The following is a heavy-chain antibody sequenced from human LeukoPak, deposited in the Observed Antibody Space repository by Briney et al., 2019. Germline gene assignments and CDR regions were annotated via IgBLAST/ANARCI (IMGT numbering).Heavy chain of an antibody. CDR3: ARAFYDSSGYDYYYYMDV. J-gene: IGHJ6*03. CDR1: GYTFTSYA. CDR2: MNPNSGNT. D-gene: IGHD3-22*01. Sequence: ASVKVSCKASGYTFTSYAMNWVRQATGQGLEWMGWMNPNSGNTGYAQKFQGRVTMTRNTSISTAYMELSSLRSEDTAVYYCARAFYDSSGYDYYYYMDVWGKGTTVTISS. V-gene: IGHV1-8*02.